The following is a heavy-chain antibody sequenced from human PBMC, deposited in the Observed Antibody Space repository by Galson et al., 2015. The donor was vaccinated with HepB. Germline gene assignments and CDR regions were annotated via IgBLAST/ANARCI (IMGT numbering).Heavy chain of an antibody. D-gene: IGHD4-23*01. CDR2: IIPILGIA. J-gene: IGHJ4*02. CDR1: GGTFSSYA. Sequence: SVKVSCKASGGTFSSYAISWVRQAPGQGLEWMGRIIPILGIANYGQKFQGRVTITADKSTSTAYMELSSLRSEDTAVYYCARAPTVVTPQYFDYWGQGTLVTVSS. CDR3: ARAPTVVTPQYFDY. V-gene: IGHV1-69*04.